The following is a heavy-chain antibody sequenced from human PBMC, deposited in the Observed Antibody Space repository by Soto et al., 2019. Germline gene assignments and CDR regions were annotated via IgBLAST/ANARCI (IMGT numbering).Heavy chain of an antibody. CDR2: VTNSGGYT. Sequence: EVQLLESGGGLVQPGGSLRLSCAASGFTFSTYAMSWVRQAPGKGLEWVSTVTNSGGYTYYADSVKGRFTISRDNSKNTLFLQMNSLRVDDTAVYYCAKGWKVAGSPPDNWGQGTLVTVSS. CDR1: GFTFSTYA. J-gene: IGHJ4*02. D-gene: IGHD2-15*01. V-gene: IGHV3-23*01. CDR3: AKGWKVAGSPPDN.